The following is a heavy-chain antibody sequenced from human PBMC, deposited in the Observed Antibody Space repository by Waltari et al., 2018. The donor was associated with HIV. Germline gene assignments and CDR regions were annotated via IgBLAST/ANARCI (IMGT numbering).Heavy chain of an antibody. D-gene: IGHD3-9*01. V-gene: IGHV3-30*02. CDR3: AKDFKPRGLDPSYIDA. Sequence: VRLVESGGGVSQPGGSLILSCKMSGFNFSSFGFHWVRQAPGKGLEWVAFMRYDETDEIYMESVKARFIVSRGNSSDTLVLQMNSLRLDDTATYFCAKDFKPRGLDPSYIDAWGQGTLVTVSS. CDR2: MRYDETDE. CDR1: GFNFSSFG. J-gene: IGHJ1*01.